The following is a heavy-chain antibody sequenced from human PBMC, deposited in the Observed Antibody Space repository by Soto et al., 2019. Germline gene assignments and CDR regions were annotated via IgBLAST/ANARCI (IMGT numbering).Heavy chain of an antibody. Sequence: QVQLVQSGAEVKKPGSSVKVSCKASGGTFSSYTISWVRQAPGQGLEWMGRIIPILGIANYAQKFQGRVTITADKSTSTAYMELSSLRSEDTAVYYCAIDSGSDIVGTIGFYYYYYYMDVWGKGTTVTVSS. J-gene: IGHJ6*03. CDR1: GGTFSSYT. V-gene: IGHV1-69*08. D-gene: IGHD5-12*01. CDR3: AIDSGSDIVGTIGFYYYYYYMDV. CDR2: IIPILGIA.